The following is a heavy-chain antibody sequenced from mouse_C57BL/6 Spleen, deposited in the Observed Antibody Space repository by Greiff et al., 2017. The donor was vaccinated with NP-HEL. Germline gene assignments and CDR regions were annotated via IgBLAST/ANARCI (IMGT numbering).Heavy chain of an antibody. Sequence: QVQLQQPGAELVKPGASVKLSCKASGYTFTSYWMHWVKQRPGQGLEWIGMIHPNSGSTNYNEKFKSKATLTVDKSSSTAYMQLSSLTSEGSAVYYCARSGDYGPFAYWGQGTLVTVSA. CDR2: IHPNSGST. D-gene: IGHD2-4*01. CDR3: ARSGDYGPFAY. V-gene: IGHV1-64*01. J-gene: IGHJ3*01. CDR1: GYTFTSYW.